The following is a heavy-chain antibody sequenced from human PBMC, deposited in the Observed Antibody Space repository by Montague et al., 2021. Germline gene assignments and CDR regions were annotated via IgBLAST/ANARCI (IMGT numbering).Heavy chain of an antibody. J-gene: IGHJ5*02. Sequence: SETLSLTCTVSGASITSNIYYWGWLRQSPGKGLEWIGSLYYSGNSFYQPSLKSRITMAVDTSKNQFSLKLSSVTAADTAIYYCARVFSSWYGGWFDPWGQGTLVTVSS. CDR2: LYYSGNS. V-gene: IGHV4-39*07. CDR1: GASITSNIYY. CDR3: ARVFSSWYGGWFDP. D-gene: IGHD6-13*01.